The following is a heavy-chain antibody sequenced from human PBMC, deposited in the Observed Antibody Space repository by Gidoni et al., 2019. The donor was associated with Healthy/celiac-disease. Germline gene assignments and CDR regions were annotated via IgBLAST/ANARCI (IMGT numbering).Heavy chain of an antibody. Sequence: QVQLVESGGGVVQPGRSLRLSCAASGFPFSSYDMHWVRQAPGKGLEWVAVISYDGSNKYYADSVKGRFTISRDNSKNTLYLQMNSLRAEDTAVYYCASGITIFGVVQMYYFDYWGQGTLVTVSS. V-gene: IGHV3-30-3*01. D-gene: IGHD3-3*01. CDR2: ISYDGSNK. CDR3: ASGITIFGVVQMYYFDY. J-gene: IGHJ4*02. CDR1: GFPFSSYD.